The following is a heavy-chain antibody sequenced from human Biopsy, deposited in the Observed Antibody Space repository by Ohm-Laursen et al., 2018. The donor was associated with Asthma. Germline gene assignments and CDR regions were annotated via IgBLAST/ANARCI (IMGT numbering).Heavy chain of an antibody. CDR2: SSYSGFR. CDR1: GGSINSDY. J-gene: IGHJ4*02. V-gene: IGHV4-59*01. D-gene: IGHD3-16*01. CDR3: ARDQGDSKFDY. Sequence: SETLSLTWPFSGGSINSDYWSWIRQPPGKGLEWIGLSSYSGFRKYNPSLKSRVTISVDTSKNQLSLNLTSVIAADTAVYYCARDQGDSKFDYWGQGTLVTVSS.